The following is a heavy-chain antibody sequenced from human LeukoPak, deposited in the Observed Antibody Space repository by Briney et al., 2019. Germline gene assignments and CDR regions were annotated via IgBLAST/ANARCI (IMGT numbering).Heavy chain of an antibody. Sequence: GGSLRLSCAASGFTFSDYYMSWIRQAPGKGLEWISYIHSRGSTTYYADSVKGRFSISRDNAKNSLFLQMNSLRVEDTAVYYCARGRDSSWYLYGRNLAFDIWGQGTMVTVSS. J-gene: IGHJ3*02. CDR2: IHSRGSTT. CDR1: GFTFSDYY. V-gene: IGHV3-11*01. CDR3: ARGRDSSWYLYGRNLAFDI. D-gene: IGHD6-13*01.